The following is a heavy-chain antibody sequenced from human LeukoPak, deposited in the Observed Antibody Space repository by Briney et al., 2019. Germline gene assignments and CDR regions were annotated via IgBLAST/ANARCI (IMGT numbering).Heavy chain of an antibody. D-gene: IGHD1-7*01. Sequence: PSETLSLTCTVSGGSISSYYWSWIRQPPGKGLEWIGYIYYSGSTNYNPSLKSRVTISVDTSKNQFSLKLSFVTAADTAVYYCARENYPGHFDYWGQGTLVTVSS. J-gene: IGHJ4*02. CDR1: GGSISSYY. CDR2: IYYSGST. V-gene: IGHV4-59*01. CDR3: ARENYPGHFDY.